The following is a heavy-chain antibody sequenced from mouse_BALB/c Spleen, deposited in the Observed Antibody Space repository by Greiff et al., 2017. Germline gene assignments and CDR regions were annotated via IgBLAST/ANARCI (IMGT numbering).Heavy chain of an antibody. D-gene: IGHD2-1*01. CDR1: GYTFTDYN. CDR2: IYPYNGGT. Sequence: VQLQQSGPELVKPGASVKISCKASGYTFTDYNMHWVKQSHGKSLEWIGYIYPYNGGTGYNQKFKSKATLTVDNSSSTAYMELRSLTSEDSAVYYCARDPLYGNFWYFDVWGAGTTVTVSS. V-gene: IGHV1S29*02. J-gene: IGHJ1*01. CDR3: ARDPLYGNFWYFDV.